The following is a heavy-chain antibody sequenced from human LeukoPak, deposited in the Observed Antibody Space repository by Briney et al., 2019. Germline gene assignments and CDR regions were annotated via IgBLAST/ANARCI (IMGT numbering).Heavy chain of an antibody. J-gene: IGHJ6*02. CDR1: GFTFYNYA. Sequence: GGSLRLSCAASGFTFYNYAMSWVCQAPGTGLEWVSTISDSGSSTYYADSVRGRFTISRDNSKNTLYLQMDSLRAGDTAIYYCAKVPYSDYGSGRPPFMDVWGQGTTVAVSS. V-gene: IGHV3-23*01. D-gene: IGHD3-10*01. CDR2: ISDSGSST. CDR3: AKVPYSDYGSGRPPFMDV.